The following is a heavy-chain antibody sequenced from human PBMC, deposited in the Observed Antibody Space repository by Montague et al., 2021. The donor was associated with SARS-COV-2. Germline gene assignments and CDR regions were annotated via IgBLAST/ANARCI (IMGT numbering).Heavy chain of an antibody. J-gene: IGHJ5*02. CDR2: ISYAGRT. CDR3: ARAWRYGDYSGVHFAP. D-gene: IGHD4-17*01. CDR1: GGSISSPDYY. Sequence: SETLSLTCTVSGGSISSPDYYWGWIRQSPGKGLEWIGSISYAGRTYYNPSLRSRVSFSMDTSKNHFSLSLNSVTAADAAVYHCARAWRYGDYSGVHFAPWGQGTLVTVSS. V-gene: IGHV4-39*02.